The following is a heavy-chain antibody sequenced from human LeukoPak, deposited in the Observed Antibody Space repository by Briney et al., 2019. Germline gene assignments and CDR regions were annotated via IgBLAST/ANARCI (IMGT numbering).Heavy chain of an antibody. D-gene: IGHD3-10*01. CDR3: AREGEYASGSYDY. Sequence: GGSLRLSCAASGLTFSGYWMHWVRQAPGEGLVWVSRINSDGSSTSYADSVKGLFTISRDNANNTLYLQMDSLRAEDSAVYFCAREGEYASGSYDYWGEGTLVTVSS. CDR1: GLTFSGYW. J-gene: IGHJ4*02. CDR2: INSDGSST. V-gene: IGHV3-74*01.